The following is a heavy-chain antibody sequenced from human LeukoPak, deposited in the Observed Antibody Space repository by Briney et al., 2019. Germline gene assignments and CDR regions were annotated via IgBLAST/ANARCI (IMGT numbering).Heavy chain of an antibody. Sequence: ASVKVSCKASGYTFTTYRINWVRQAPGQGLEWMGRINAYNGNTNYEQKLQGRVIMTTDTSTSTVYMELRSLRSDDTAVYYCARGGRGNFDYWGQGTLVTVSS. CDR1: GYTFTTYR. D-gene: IGHD3-10*01. CDR2: INAYNGNT. V-gene: IGHV1-18*01. CDR3: ARGGRGNFDY. J-gene: IGHJ4*02.